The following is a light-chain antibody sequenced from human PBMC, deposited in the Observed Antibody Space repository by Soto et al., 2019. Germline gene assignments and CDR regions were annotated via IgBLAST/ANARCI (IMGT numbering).Light chain of an antibody. CDR1: QSVSSY. Sequence: EIVLTQSAATLSLSPGERATLSCRASQSVSSYLAWYQHKPGQAPRLLIYDASSRATGFPARFSGSGSGTDITLTISSLEPEDFAAYYCQQRSSSPYTFGQGSKLEIK. J-gene: IGKJ2*01. CDR2: DAS. CDR3: QQRSSSPYT. V-gene: IGKV3-11*01.